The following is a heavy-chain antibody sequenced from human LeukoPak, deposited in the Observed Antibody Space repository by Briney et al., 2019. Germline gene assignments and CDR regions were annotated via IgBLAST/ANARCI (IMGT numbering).Heavy chain of an antibody. CDR2: ISYHGSNK. CDR3: AKDGGPGDLVSLDAFDM. Sequence: GGSLRLSCAASGFTFSSFGMHWVRQAPGKGLEWVTLISYHGSNKYYADSVKGRFTISRDNSKNTLYLQMNNLRSEDTAVYFCAKDGGPGDLVSLDAFDMWGQGTMVTVS. J-gene: IGHJ3*02. V-gene: IGHV3-30*18. CDR1: GFTFSSFG. D-gene: IGHD3-9*01.